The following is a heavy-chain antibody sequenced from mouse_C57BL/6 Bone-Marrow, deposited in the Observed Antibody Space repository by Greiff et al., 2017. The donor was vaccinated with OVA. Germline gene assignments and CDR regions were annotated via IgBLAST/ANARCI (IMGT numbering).Heavy chain of an antibody. V-gene: IGHV5-12*01. CDR3: ARHDDYDVGCFAY. CDR1: GFTFSDYY. Sequence: DVMLVESGGGLVQPGGSLKLSCAASGFTFSDYYMYWVRQTPEKRLEWVAYISNGGGSTYYPDTVKGRFTISRDKAKNTLYLQMSRLKSEDTAMYYCARHDDYDVGCFAYWGQGTLVTVSA. J-gene: IGHJ3*01. CDR2: ISNGGGST. D-gene: IGHD2-4*01.